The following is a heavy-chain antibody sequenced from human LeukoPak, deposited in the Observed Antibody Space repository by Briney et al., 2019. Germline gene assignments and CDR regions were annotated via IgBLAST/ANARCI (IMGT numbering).Heavy chain of an antibody. CDR1: GGSISSYY. CDR2: IYYSGST. CDR3: ARVVGATSIDY. Sequence: SETRSLTCTVSGGSISSYYWSWIRQPPGKGLEWIGYIYYSGSTNYNPSLKSRVTISVDTSKNQFSLKLSSVTAADTAVYYCARVVGATSIDYWGQGILVTVSS. V-gene: IGHV4-59*01. D-gene: IGHD2-15*01. J-gene: IGHJ4*02.